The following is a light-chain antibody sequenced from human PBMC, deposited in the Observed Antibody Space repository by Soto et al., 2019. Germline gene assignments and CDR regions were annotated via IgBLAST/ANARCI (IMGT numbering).Light chain of an antibody. CDR3: QQSYSIRFT. V-gene: IGKV1-39*01. Sequence: DIQMTQSPSSLSASVGDRVTITCRASQSISNYLNWYQQKPGKAPKLLIYAASSLQSGVPSRFSGSGSGTDFTLAISSLQPEDFATYDCQQSYSIRFTCGPGTKVDIK. J-gene: IGKJ3*01. CDR1: QSISNY. CDR2: AAS.